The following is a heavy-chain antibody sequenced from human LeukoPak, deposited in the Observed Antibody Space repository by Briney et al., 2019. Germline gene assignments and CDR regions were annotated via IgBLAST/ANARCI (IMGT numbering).Heavy chain of an antibody. D-gene: IGHD6-19*01. CDR1: GYSLSSGYY. Sequence: PSETLSLTCTVSGYSLSSGYYWGWIRQPPGKGLEWIGNIYHSGSNYYNPSLNSRVPISVDTSKNQFSLKLSSVTAADTAVYYCVRSDSSDALDAFDIWGQGTMVTVSS. CDR3: VRSDSSDALDAFDI. J-gene: IGHJ3*02. V-gene: IGHV4-38-2*02. CDR2: IYHSGSN.